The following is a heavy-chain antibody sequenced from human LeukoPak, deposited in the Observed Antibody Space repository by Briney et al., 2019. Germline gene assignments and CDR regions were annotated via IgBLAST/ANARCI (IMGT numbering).Heavy chain of an antibody. CDR2: ISYDGSNK. J-gene: IGHJ5*01. CDR3: ARDRDVVVPAAMTGWFDS. V-gene: IGHV3-30*04. Sequence: PGRSLRLSCAASGFTFSSYAMHWVRQAPGKGLEWVAGISYDGSNKYCEDSVKGRFTISRDNSKNTLYLQMNSLSAADTAVYYCARDRDVVVPAAMTGWFDSWGQGTLVTVSS. CDR1: GFTFSSYA. D-gene: IGHD2-2*01.